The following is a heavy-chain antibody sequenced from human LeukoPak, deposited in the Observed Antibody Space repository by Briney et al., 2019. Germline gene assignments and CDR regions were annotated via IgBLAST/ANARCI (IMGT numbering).Heavy chain of an antibody. CDR2: IIPIFGTA. Sequence: GASVKVSCKASGGTFSSYAISWVRQAPGQGLEWMGGIIPIFGTANYAQKFQGRVTITADESTSTAYMELSSLRSEDMAVYYCAREDIVVVPAAIFVGAFDIWGQGTMVTVSS. CDR3: AREDIVVVPAAIFVGAFDI. V-gene: IGHV1-69*13. J-gene: IGHJ3*02. D-gene: IGHD2-2*02. CDR1: GGTFSSYA.